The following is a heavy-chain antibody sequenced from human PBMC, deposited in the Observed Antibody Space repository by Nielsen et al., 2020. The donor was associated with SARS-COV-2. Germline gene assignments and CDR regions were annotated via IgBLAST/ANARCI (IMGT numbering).Heavy chain of an antibody. CDR1: GGSISSSSYY. Sequence: GSLRLSCTVSGGSISSSSYYWGWIRQPPGKGLEWIGSIYYSGSTYYNPSLKSRVTISVDTSKNQFSLKLSSVTAADTAVYYCAITYSGWPCNWFDPWGQGTLVTVAS. D-gene: IGHD6-19*01. CDR3: AITYSGWPCNWFDP. J-gene: IGHJ5*02. V-gene: IGHV4-39*01. CDR2: IYYSGST.